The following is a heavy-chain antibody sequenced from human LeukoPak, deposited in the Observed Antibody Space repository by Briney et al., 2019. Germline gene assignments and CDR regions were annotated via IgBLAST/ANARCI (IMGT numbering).Heavy chain of an antibody. CDR3: ARDSTSIWFGEFQNWFDP. J-gene: IGHJ5*02. D-gene: IGHD3-10*01. Sequence: GGSLRLSCAASGFTVSSNYMSWVRQAPGKGLEWVSVIYSGGSTYYADSVKGRFTISRDNAKNSLYLQMNSLRAEDTAVYYCARDSTSIWFGEFQNWFDPWGQGTLVTVSS. CDR2: IYSGGST. V-gene: IGHV3-66*01. CDR1: GFTVSSNY.